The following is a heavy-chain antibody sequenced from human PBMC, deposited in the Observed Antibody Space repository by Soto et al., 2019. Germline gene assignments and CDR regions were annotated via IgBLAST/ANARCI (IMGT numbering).Heavy chain of an antibody. V-gene: IGHV1-18*01. D-gene: IGHD3-10*01. CDR3: ARDTFWDGSGAYYYYYYGMDV. J-gene: IGHJ6*02. CDR1: GYTFTSYC. CDR2: ISAYNGNA. Sequence: ASVKVSRKASGYTFTSYCISWVRQAPGQGLERKGWISAYNGNANYAQKLQGRVTMTTDRSTSTAYMELRSLRSDDTAVYYCARDTFWDGSGAYYYYYYGMDVWGQGTTVTVS.